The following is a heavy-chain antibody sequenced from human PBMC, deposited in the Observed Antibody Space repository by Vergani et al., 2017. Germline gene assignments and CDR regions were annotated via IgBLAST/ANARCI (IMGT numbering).Heavy chain of an antibody. Sequence: EVQLLESGGGLVQPGGSLRLSCAASGFTFSNAWMSWVRQAPGKGLEWVGRIKSKTDGGTTDYAAPVKGRFTISRDNAKNSLYLQMNSLRAEDTAVYYCARVTATYAFDIWGQGTMVTVSS. J-gene: IGHJ3*02. CDR1: GFTFSNAW. V-gene: IGHV3-15*01. CDR2: IKSKTDGGTT. CDR3: ARVTATYAFDI. D-gene: IGHD4-23*01.